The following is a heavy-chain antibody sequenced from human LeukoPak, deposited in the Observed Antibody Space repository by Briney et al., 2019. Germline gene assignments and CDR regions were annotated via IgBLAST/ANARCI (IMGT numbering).Heavy chain of an antibody. Sequence: ASVKVSCKASGGTFSSYAISWVRQAPGQGLEWMGRIIPILGIANYAQKFQGRVTITADKSTSTAYMELSSLRSEDTAVYYCAREPPPTTVTTNAFDIWGQGTMVTVSS. CDR3: AREPPPTTVTTNAFDI. CDR2: IIPILGIA. CDR1: GGTFSSYA. D-gene: IGHD4-17*01. J-gene: IGHJ3*02. V-gene: IGHV1-69*04.